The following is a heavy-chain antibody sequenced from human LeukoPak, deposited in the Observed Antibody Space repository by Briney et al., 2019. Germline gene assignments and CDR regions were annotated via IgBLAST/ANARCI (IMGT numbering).Heavy chain of an antibody. CDR2: IYYSGST. J-gene: IGHJ4*02. CDR3: ARVEDGSGIDY. D-gene: IGHD3-10*01. CDR1: GGSISSYY. Sequence: SENLSLTCTVSGGSISSYYWSWIRQPPGKGLEWIGYIYYSGSTYYNPSLKSRVTISVDTSKNQFSLKLSSVTAADTAVYYCARVEDGSGIDYWGQGTLVTVSS. V-gene: IGHV4-59*06.